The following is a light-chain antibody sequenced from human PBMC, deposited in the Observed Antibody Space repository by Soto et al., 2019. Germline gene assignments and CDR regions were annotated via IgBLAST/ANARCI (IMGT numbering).Light chain of an antibody. V-gene: IGKV1-5*03. CDR3: QQYNSFPLT. J-gene: IGKJ3*01. CDR2: KAS. CDR1: QFMSVW. Sequence: DIQMTQSPSTLSASVGDRVTITCRASQFMSVWLACYQQKPGTAPKLLIYKASSLESGVPTRFSGSGSGTEFTLTISSLQPDDSATYYCQQYNSFPLTFGPGTKVDIK.